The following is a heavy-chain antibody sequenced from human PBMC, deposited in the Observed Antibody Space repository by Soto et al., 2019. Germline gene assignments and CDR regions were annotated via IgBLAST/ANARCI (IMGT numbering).Heavy chain of an antibody. J-gene: IGHJ6*02. CDR2: IDPSDSYT. D-gene: IGHD6-6*01. CDR1: GYSFTSYW. Sequence: PGESLKISCKGSGYSFTSYWISWVRQMPGKGLEWMGRIDPSDSYTNYSPSFQGHVTISADKSISTVYLQWSSLKASDTAMYYCAREAFAEPDIAARWGGDYYYYGMDVWGQGTTVTVSS. V-gene: IGHV5-10-1*01. CDR3: AREAFAEPDIAARWGGDYYYYGMDV.